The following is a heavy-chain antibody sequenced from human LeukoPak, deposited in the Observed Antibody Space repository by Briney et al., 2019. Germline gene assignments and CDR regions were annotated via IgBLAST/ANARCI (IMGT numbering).Heavy chain of an antibody. J-gene: IGHJ4*02. V-gene: IGHV4-34*01. Sequence: SETLSLTCAVYGGSFSGYYWSWIRQPPGKGLEWIGEINHSGSTNYNPSLKSRVTISVDTSKNQFSLKLSSVTAADTAVYYCARLALDSSGWYPFDYWGQGTLVTVSS. CDR3: ARLALDSSGWYPFDY. CDR2: INHSGST. D-gene: IGHD6-19*01. CDR1: GGSFSGYY.